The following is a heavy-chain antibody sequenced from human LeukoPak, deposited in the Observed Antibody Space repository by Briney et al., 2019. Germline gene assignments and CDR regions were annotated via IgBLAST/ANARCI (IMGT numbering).Heavy chain of an antibody. D-gene: IGHD3-22*01. J-gene: IGHJ4*02. CDR1: GFTFSSYW. CDR2: INSDGSST. V-gene: IGHV3-74*01. Sequence: PGGSLRLSCAASGFTFSSYWMHWVRQAPGKGLVWVSRINSDGSSTTYADSVKGRFTISRDNAKNTLYLQMNSLRAEDTAVYYCARDRGTPAYYYDSSGYRFDYWGQGTLVTVSS. CDR3: ARDRGTPAYYYDSSGYRFDY.